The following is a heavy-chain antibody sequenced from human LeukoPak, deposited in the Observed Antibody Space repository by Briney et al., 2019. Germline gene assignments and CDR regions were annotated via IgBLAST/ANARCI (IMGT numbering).Heavy chain of an antibody. J-gene: IGHJ6*02. CDR1: GFTFSSYS. D-gene: IGHD3-22*01. Sequence: KSGGSLRLSCAASGFTFSSYSMNWVRQAPGKGLEWVSSISSSSSYIYYADSVKGRFTISRDNAKNSLYLQMNSLRAEDTAVYYCARDRWYYYDSSGYYRREVGMDVWGQGTTVTVSS. CDR3: ARDRWYYYDSSGYYRREVGMDV. CDR2: ISSSSSYI. V-gene: IGHV3-21*01.